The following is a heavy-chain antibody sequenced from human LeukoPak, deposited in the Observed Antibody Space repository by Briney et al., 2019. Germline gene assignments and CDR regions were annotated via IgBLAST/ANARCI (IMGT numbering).Heavy chain of an antibody. J-gene: IGHJ5*02. Sequence: SETPSLTCTVSGXSISSYYWSWIRQPPGKGLEWIGYIYYSGSTNYNPSLKSRVTISVDTSKNQFSLKLSSVTAADTAVYYCARFCNYYDSSGYYYGFDPWGQGTLVTVSS. CDR2: IYYSGST. D-gene: IGHD3-22*01. CDR1: GXSISSYY. CDR3: ARFCNYYDSSGYYYGFDP. V-gene: IGHV4-59*01.